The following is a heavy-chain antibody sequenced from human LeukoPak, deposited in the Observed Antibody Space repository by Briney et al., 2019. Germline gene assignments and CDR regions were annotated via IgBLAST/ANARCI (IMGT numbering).Heavy chain of an antibody. J-gene: IGHJ4*02. D-gene: IGHD6-19*01. Sequence: GGSLRLSCAASGFIFSTYTMNWVRQAPGKGLEWVSSVSSSSSNIYYADSVKGRFTISRDNAKNSLYLQMNSLRAEDTAVYYCARGSADFDYWGQGTLVTVSS. CDR3: ARGSADFDY. CDR1: GFIFSTYT. V-gene: IGHV3-21*06. CDR2: VSSSSSNI.